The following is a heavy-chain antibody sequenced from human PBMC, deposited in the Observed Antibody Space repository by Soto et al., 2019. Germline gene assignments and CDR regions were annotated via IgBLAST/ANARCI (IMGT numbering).Heavy chain of an antibody. V-gene: IGHV3-48*01. Sequence: PGGSLRLSCAASGFTFSSYSMNWVRQAPGKGLEWVSYISSSSSTIYYADSVKGRFTISRDNAKNSLYLQMNSLRAEDTAVYYCATEGNGSGSYYKPLPFDYWGQGTLVTVSS. CDR3: ATEGNGSGSYYKPLPFDY. CDR2: ISSSSSTI. D-gene: IGHD3-10*01. CDR1: GFTFSSYS. J-gene: IGHJ4*02.